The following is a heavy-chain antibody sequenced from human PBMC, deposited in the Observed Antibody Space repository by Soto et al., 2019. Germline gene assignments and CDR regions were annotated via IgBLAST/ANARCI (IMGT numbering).Heavy chain of an antibody. CDR1: GFTFRNYG. V-gene: IGHV3-30*18. Sequence: GGSLRLSCAASGFTFRNYGIHWVRQAPGKGLEWVAVISYHGTNKYYADSVKGRFTISRDNSKNTLYLQMNSLRAEDTAVYYCAKDRGVVVEAATNDYGMDVWGQGTTVTVSS. CDR3: AKDRGVVVEAATNDYGMDV. J-gene: IGHJ6*02. CDR2: ISYHGTNK. D-gene: IGHD2-15*01.